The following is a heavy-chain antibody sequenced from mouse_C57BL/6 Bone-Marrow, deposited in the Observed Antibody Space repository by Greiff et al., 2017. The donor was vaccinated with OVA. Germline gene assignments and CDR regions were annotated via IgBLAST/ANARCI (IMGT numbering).Heavy chain of an antibody. CDR2: IYPGSGNT. CDR3: ARRGYSNPRYFDV. J-gene: IGHJ1*03. V-gene: IGHV1-76*01. Sequence: QVQLQQSGAELVRPGASVKLSCKASGYTFTDYYINWVKQRPGQGLEWIARIYPGSGNTYYNEKFKGKATLTAEKSSSTAYMQLSSLTSEDSAVYFCARRGYSNPRYFDVWGTGTTVTVSS. CDR1: GYTFTDYY. D-gene: IGHD2-5*01.